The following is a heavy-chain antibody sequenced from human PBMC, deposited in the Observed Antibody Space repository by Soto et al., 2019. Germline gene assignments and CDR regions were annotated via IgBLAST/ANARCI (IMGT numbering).Heavy chain of an antibody. CDR3: ARGVIH. J-gene: IGHJ4*02. D-gene: IGHD2-21*01. CDR2: IYYSGST. Sequence: QVQLQESGTGLVKPSQTLSLTCTVSGGSISSGGYYWSWIRQHPGKGLEWIGYIYYSGSTYYNRPLMSRVTITVDTSKNQVSLKLSSGTAADTAVYYCARGVIHWGQGTLVTVSS. CDR1: GGSISSGGYY. V-gene: IGHV4-31*03.